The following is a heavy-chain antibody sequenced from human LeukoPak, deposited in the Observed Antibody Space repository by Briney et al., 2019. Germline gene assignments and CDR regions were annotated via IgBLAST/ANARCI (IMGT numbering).Heavy chain of an antibody. Sequence: PGGSLRLSCAASGFTVSSNYMSWVRQAPGKGLEWVSVIYSGGSRYYADSVKGRFTISRDNSKNTLYLQMNSLRAEDTAVYYCAREIRRFPPFNYYFDYWGQGTLVTVSS. CDR1: GFTVSSNY. CDR3: AREIRRFPPFNYYFDY. CDR2: IYSGGSR. D-gene: IGHD5-24*01. J-gene: IGHJ4*02. V-gene: IGHV3-53*01.